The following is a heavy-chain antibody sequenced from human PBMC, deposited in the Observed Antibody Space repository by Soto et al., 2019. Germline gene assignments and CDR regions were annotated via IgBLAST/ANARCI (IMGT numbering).Heavy chain of an antibody. J-gene: IGHJ4*02. Sequence: VEVSCKASGYTFSDYYIHWVRQAPGQGLEWMGWINPNSGGTKYAPKFQGGVTMTRDTSITTAYMELSRLRSGDTAVYYCAREPATAKPEGVDFWGQGTLVTVSS. CDR2: INPNSGGT. D-gene: IGHD1-1*01. CDR1: GYTFSDYY. CDR3: AREPATAKPEGVDF. V-gene: IGHV1-2*02.